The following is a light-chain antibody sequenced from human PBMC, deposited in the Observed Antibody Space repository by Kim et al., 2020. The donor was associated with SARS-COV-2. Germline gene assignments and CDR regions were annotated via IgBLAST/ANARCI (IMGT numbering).Light chain of an antibody. CDR2: QDI. CDR1: KLGDKY. Sequence: SYELTQPPSVSVSPGQTATITCSGDKLGDKYACWYQQKPGQSPVLVIYQDIRRPSGIPERFSGSNSGNTATLTISGTQAIDEADYYCQAWVSSLNYVFGT. J-gene: IGLJ1*01. CDR3: QAWVSSLNYV. V-gene: IGLV3-1*01.